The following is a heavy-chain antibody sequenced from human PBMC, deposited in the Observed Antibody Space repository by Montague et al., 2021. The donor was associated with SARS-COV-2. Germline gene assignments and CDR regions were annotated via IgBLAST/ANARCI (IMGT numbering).Heavy chain of an antibody. Sequence: SLRLSCAASGFTFSSYSMNWVRQAPGKGLEWVSSISSSSSYIYYADSVKGRFTISRDNAKNSLYLQMNSLRAEDTAVYYCARDFTYYYYYGMDVWGPGTTVPVSS. CDR2: ISSSSSYI. V-gene: IGHV3-21*01. CDR3: ARDFTYYYYYGMDV. CDR1: GFTFSSYS. J-gene: IGHJ6*02.